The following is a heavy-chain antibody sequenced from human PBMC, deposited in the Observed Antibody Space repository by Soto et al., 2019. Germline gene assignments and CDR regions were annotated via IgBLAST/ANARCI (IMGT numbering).Heavy chain of an antibody. Sequence: ASVKVSCKASGYIFINYYIHWVRQAPGQGLEWMGWINPNSGGTNYAQKFQGWVTMTRDTSISTAYMELSRLRSDDTAVYYCARTILTGYYRYYYGMDVWGQGTTVTVSS. CDR1: GYIFINYY. D-gene: IGHD3-9*01. CDR3: ARTILTGYYRYYYGMDV. V-gene: IGHV1-2*04. CDR2: INPNSGGT. J-gene: IGHJ6*02.